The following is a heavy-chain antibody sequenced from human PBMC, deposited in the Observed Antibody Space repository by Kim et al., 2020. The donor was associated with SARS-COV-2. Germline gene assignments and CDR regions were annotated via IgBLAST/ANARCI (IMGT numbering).Heavy chain of an antibody. CDR3: AKDIAAAGTQGGY. CDR1: GFTFSSYG. V-gene: IGHV3-30*18. CDR2: ISYDGSNK. J-gene: IGHJ4*02. Sequence: GGSLRLSCAASGFTFSSYGMHWVRQAPGKGLEWVAVISYDGSNKYYADSVKGRFTISRDNSKNTLYLQMNSLRAEDTAVYYCAKDIAAAGTQGGYWGQGTLVTVSS. D-gene: IGHD6-13*01.